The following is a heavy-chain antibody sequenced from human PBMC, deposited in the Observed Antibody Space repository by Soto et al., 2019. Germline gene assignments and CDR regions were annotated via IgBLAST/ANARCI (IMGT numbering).Heavy chain of an antibody. Sequence: QVQLQESGPGLVKPSETLSLTCTVSGGSISSYYWSWIRQPPGKGLEWIGYIYYSGSTNYNPSLKSRVTISVDTSKNPFSLKLSSVTAADTAVYYCARTIPAARFFWFDPWGQGTLVTVSS. CDR3: ARTIPAARFFWFDP. J-gene: IGHJ5*02. CDR2: IYYSGST. V-gene: IGHV4-59*08. CDR1: GGSISSYY. D-gene: IGHD2-2*01.